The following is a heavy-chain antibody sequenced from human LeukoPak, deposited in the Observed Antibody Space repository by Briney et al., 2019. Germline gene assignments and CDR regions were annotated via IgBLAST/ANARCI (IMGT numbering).Heavy chain of an antibody. V-gene: IGHV3-33*01. Sequence: GGSLRLSCAASGFTFSSYGMHWVGQAPGKGVEWVAVIWYDGSNKYYADSVKGRFTISRDNSKNTLYLQMNSLRAEDTAVYYCARSCGGDCYSPYYYGMDVWGPGTTVTVSS. CDR1: GFTFSSYG. CDR2: IWYDGSNK. J-gene: IGHJ6*02. CDR3: ARSCGGDCYSPYYYGMDV. D-gene: IGHD2-21*02.